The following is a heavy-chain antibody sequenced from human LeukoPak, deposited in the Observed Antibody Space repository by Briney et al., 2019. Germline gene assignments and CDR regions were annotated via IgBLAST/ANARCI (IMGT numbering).Heavy chain of an antibody. CDR3: ARGGGVRGVNYFDY. Sequence: GRSLGLSCAPSGFTFSSYGMHWVRQAPGKGLEWVALLWYDGSNKYSAHSVKGRFTISTDNSKNTLYLQMNSLRAEDTVVYYCARGGGVRGVNYFDYWGQGTLVTVSS. J-gene: IGHJ4*02. CDR1: GFTFSSYG. V-gene: IGHV3-33*01. CDR2: LWYDGSNK. D-gene: IGHD3-10*02.